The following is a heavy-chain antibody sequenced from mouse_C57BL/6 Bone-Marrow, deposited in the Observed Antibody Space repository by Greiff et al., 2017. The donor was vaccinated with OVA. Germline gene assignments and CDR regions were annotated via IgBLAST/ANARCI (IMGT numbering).Heavy chain of an antibody. CDR3: ARRRRLRFDY. V-gene: IGHV1-81*01. CDR2: IYPRSGNT. CDR1: GYTFTSYG. J-gene: IGHJ2*01. Sequence: VQGVESGAELARPGASVKLSCKASGYTFTSYGISWVKQRTGQGLEWIGEIYPRSGNTYYNEKFKGKATLTADKSSSTAYMELRSLTSEDSAVYFCARRRRLRFDYWGQGTTLTVSS. D-gene: IGHD3-2*02.